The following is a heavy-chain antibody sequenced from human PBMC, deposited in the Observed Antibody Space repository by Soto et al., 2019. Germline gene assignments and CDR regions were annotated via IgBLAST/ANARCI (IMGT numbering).Heavy chain of an antibody. CDR2: IKQDGSEK. D-gene: IGHD3-3*01. J-gene: IGHJ6*02. Sequence: GGSLRLSCAASGFTFSSYWMSWVRQAPGKGLEWVANIKQDGSEKYYVDSVKGRFTISRDNAKNSLYLQMNSLRAEDTAVYYCARVFGEWLRREYYYYGMDVWGQGTTVTVSS. CDR3: ARVFGEWLRREYYYYGMDV. V-gene: IGHV3-7*01. CDR1: GFTFSSYW.